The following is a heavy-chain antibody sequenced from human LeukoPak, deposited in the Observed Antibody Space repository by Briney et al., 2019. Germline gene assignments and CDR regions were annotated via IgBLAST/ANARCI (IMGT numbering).Heavy chain of an antibody. J-gene: IGHJ3*02. CDR3: ARTGTHANDYYDSSGYYYKDAFDI. D-gene: IGHD3-22*01. CDR1: GYTFTSYY. Sequence: ASVKVSCKASGYTFTSYYIYWVRQAPGQGLECMGIINPSGGSTNYAQKFQGRVTITADESTSTAYMELSSLRSEDTAVYYCARTGTHANDYYDSSGYYYKDAFDIWGQGTMVTVSS. CDR2: INPSGGST. V-gene: IGHV1-46*01.